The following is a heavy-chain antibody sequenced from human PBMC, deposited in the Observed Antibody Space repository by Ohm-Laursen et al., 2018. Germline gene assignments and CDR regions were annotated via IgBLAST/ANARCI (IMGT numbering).Heavy chain of an antibody. D-gene: IGHD6-25*01. CDR2: ISGRDDST. J-gene: IGHJ6*02. V-gene: IGHV3-23*01. Sequence: LSLTCAASGFTFSSYAMNWVRQAPGKGLEWVSTISGRDDSTYYADSVKGRFTISRDNSKNTLYLQMNSLRAEDTAVYYCVKAAEVGSIDYFYFGLDVWGQGTTVTISS. CDR3: VKAAEVGSIDYFYFGLDV. CDR1: GFTFSSYA.